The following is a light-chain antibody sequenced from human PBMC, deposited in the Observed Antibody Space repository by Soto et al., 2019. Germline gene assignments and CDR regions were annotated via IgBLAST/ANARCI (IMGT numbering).Light chain of an antibody. V-gene: IGLV1-40*01. CDR3: QSYDISLSGSVV. J-gene: IGLJ2*01. CDR1: RSNIGAGHD. CDR2: GNT. Sequence: QSVLTQPPSVSGAPGQRVTISCTGSRSNIGAGHDVHWYQHLPGTAPKLLIYGNTDRPSGVPDRFSGSKSGTSASLAITGLQAEDEADYYCQSYDISLSGSVVFGGGTKVTVL.